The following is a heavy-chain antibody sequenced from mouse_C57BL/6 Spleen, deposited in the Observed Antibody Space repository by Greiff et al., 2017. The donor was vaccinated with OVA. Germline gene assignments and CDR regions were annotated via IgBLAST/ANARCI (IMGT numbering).Heavy chain of an antibody. V-gene: IGHV1-34*01. CDR1: GYTFTDYY. CDR2: LYPKHGGH. CDR3: ARSRDYYGSSSGYFDV. D-gene: IGHD1-1*01. J-gene: IGHJ1*03. Sequence: VQLQQSGPGLVKPGASVKLSCKASGYTFTDYYMHWVKQSHGKSLEWIGYLYPKHGGHGYTQKFTGKATLTVDKSSSTAYMELRSLSSEDSAVYDWARSRDYYGSSSGYFDVWVTGTTVTVSS.